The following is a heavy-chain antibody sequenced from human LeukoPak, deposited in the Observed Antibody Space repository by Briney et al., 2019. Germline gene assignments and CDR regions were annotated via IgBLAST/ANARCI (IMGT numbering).Heavy chain of an antibody. V-gene: IGHV3-53*01. D-gene: IGHD6-13*01. Sequence: GGSLRLSCAASGFTVSSNYMSWVRQAPGKGLEWVSVIYSGGSTYYADSVKGRFTISRDNSKNTLYLQMNSLRAEDTAVYYCARSIAAARTGNWYFDLWGRGTLVTVSS. CDR2: IYSGGST. CDR1: GFTVSSNY. CDR3: ARSIAAARTGNWYFDL. J-gene: IGHJ2*01.